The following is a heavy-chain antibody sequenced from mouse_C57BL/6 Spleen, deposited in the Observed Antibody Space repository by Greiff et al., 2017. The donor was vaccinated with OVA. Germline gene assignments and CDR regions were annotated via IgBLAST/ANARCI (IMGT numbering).Heavy chain of an antibody. CDR2: IDPSDSYT. CDR3: AKDSSGYYY. Sequence: QVQLQQPGAELVRPGTSVKLSCKASGYTFTSYWMHWVKQRPGQGLEWIGVIDPSDSYTNYNQKFKGKATLTVDTSSSTAYMQLSSLTSEDSAVFYSAKDSSGYYYWGQGTTLTVAS. V-gene: IGHV1-59*01. CDR1: GYTFTSYW. J-gene: IGHJ2*01. D-gene: IGHD3-2*02.